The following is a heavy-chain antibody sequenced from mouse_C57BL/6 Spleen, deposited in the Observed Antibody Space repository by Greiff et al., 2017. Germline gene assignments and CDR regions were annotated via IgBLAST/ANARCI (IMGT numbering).Heavy chain of an antibody. J-gene: IGHJ2*01. V-gene: IGHV1-4*01. CDR1: GYTFTSYT. D-gene: IGHD1-1*01. Sequence: VQVVESGAELARPGASVKMSCKASGYTFTSYTMHWVKQRPGQGLEWIGYINPSSGYTKYNQKFKDKATLTADKSSSTAYMQLSSLTSEDSAVYYCAREGTITTVVAFDYWGQGTTLTVSS. CDR2: INPSSGYT. CDR3: AREGTITTVVAFDY.